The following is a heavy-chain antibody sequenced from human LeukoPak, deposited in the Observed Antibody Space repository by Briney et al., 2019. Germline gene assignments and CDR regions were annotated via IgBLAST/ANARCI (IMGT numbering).Heavy chain of an antibody. CDR1: GGSISSGSYY. V-gene: IGHV4-61*02. CDR3: ARAPLLGWFDP. D-gene: IGHD7-27*01. J-gene: IGHJ5*02. CDR2: IYTSGST. Sequence: SETLSLTCTVSGGSISSGSYYWSWIRQPAGKGLEWIGRIYTSGSTNYNPSLKSRVTISVDTSKNQFSLKLSSVTAADTAVYYCARAPLLGWFDPWGQGTLVTVSS.